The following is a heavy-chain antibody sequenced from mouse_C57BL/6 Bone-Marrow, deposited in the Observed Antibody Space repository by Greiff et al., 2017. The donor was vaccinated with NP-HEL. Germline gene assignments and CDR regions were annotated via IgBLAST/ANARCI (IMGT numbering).Heavy chain of an antibody. V-gene: IGHV5-6*01. CDR1: GFTFSSYG. Sequence: EVNLVESGGDLVKPGGSLKLSCAASGFTFSSYGMSWVRQTPDKRLEWVATISSGGSYTYYPDSVKGRFTISSDNAKNTLYLQMSSLKSEDTAMYYCARWGDYYAMDYWGQGTSVTVSS. J-gene: IGHJ4*01. CDR3: ARWGDYYAMDY. CDR2: ISSGGSYT.